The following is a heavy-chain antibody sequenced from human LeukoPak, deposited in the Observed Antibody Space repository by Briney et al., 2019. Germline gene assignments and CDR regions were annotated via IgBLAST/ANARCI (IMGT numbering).Heavy chain of an antibody. CDR2: ISGSGTVT. D-gene: IGHD2-15*01. Sequence: GGSLRLSCAASGFTFSNHAMNWVRQAPGKGLEWVSIISGSGTVTYYADSVEGRFTISRDNAKDSLYLQMNSLRAEDTAVYYCAKCSGGNCYHSDDHWGQGTLVTV. V-gene: IGHV3-23*01. CDR3: AKCSGGNCYHSDDH. CDR1: GFTFSNHA. J-gene: IGHJ5*02.